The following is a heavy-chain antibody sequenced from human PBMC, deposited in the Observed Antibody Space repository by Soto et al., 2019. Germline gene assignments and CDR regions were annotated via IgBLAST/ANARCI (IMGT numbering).Heavy chain of an antibody. D-gene: IGHD2-21*01. CDR1: GFSFRDYF. J-gene: IGHJ4*02. CDR2: IGPYGNSI. CDR3: ARDDHTYGVY. Sequence: GESLKICCAASGFSFRDYFMSWLRQAPGKGLEWVSYIGPYGNSIYYADSVKGRFTISRDDATKSLHLHMNSLRTDDTAVYYCARDDHTYGVYWGQGTPVTVSS. V-gene: IGHV3-11*01.